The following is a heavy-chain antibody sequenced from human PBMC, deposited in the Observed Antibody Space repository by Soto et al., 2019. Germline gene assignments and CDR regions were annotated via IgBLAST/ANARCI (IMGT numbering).Heavy chain of an antibody. V-gene: IGHV4-34*01. Sequence: PSETLSLTCAVYGGSFSGYYWSWIRQPPGKGLEWIGEINHSGSTNYNPSLKSRVTISVDTSKNQFSLKLSSVTAADTAVYYCARVGGLVPAAMITGTTYYYGMDVWGQGTTVTVSS. CDR3: ARVGGLVPAAMITGTTYYYGMDV. CDR2: INHSGST. CDR1: GGSFSGYY. J-gene: IGHJ6*02. D-gene: IGHD2-2*01.